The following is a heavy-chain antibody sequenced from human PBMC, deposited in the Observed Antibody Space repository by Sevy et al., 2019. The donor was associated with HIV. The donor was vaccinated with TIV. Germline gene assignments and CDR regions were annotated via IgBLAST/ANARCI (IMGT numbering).Heavy chain of an antibody. Sequence: GGSLRLSCAASGFSFSSSWMAWVRQAPGRGLEYVAIIKDDGSDKNYVDSVRGRFTISRDNAKNSLYLQMNSLRAEDTAVYYCAIDWGYSVDYWGQGTMVAVSS. CDR2: IKDDGSDK. CDR1: GFSFSSSW. J-gene: IGHJ4*02. D-gene: IGHD5-12*01. CDR3: AIDWGYSVDY. V-gene: IGHV3-7*03.